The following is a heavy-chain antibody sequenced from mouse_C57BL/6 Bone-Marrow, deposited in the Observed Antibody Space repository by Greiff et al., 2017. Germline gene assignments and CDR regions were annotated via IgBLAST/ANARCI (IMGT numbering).Heavy chain of an antibody. CDR1: GYTFTDYY. D-gene: IGHD1-1*01. J-gene: IGHJ3*01. Sequence: VQLQQSGPVLVKPGASVKMSCKASGYTFTDYYMNWVKQSHGKSLEWIGVINPYNGGTSYNQKFKGKATLTVDQSSSTAYMKLNSLTSEDSAVYYCARKHYYGSKSWFAYWGQGTLVTVSA. CDR2: INPYNGGT. CDR3: ARKHYYGSKSWFAY. V-gene: IGHV1-19*01.